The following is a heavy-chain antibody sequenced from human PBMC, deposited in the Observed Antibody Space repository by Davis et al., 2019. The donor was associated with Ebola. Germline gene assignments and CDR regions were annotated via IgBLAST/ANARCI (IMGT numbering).Heavy chain of an antibody. CDR1: GYSFTSYW. CDR2: IYPGDSDT. CDR3: ARFHSNYYYYYGMDV. V-gene: IGHV5-51*01. D-gene: IGHD4-11*01. Sequence: GSLRLSCKGSGYSFTSYWIGWVRQMPGKGLEWMGIIYPGDSDTRYSPSFQGQVTISADKSISTAYLQWSSLKASDTAMYYCARFHSNYYYYYGMDVWGQGTTVTVSS. J-gene: IGHJ6*02.